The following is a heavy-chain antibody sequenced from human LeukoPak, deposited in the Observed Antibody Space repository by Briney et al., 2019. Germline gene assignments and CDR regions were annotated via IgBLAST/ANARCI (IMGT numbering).Heavy chain of an antibody. Sequence: ASVKVSCKASGYTFTGYYFHWVRQAPGQGLEWLGWINPNSGGTNYAQKFQGRVTMTWDTSITTAYMELRGLRSDDTAVYYCACSSGTGTTRNYYYYMDVWGNGATVTVSS. V-gene: IGHV1-2*02. J-gene: IGHJ6*03. CDR3: ACSSGTGTTRNYYYYMDV. CDR2: INPNSGGT. D-gene: IGHD1-7*01. CDR1: GYTFTGYY.